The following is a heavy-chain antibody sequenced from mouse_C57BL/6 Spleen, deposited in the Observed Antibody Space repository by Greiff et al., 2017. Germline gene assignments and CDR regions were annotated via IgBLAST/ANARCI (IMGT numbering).Heavy chain of an antibody. Sequence: QVHLKQPGAELVMPGASVKLSCKASGYTFTSYWMHWVKQRPGQGLEWIGEIDPSDSYTNYNQKFKGKSTLTVDKSSSTAYMQLSSLTSEDSAVXYCARDYGTPYYFDYWGQGTTLTVSS. CDR2: IDPSDSYT. D-gene: IGHD1-1*01. CDR3: ARDYGTPYYFDY. J-gene: IGHJ2*01. CDR1: GYTFTSYW. V-gene: IGHV1-69*01.